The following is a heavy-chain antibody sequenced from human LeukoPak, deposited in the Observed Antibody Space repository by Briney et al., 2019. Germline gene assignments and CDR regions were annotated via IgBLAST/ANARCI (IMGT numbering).Heavy chain of an antibody. Sequence: GGSLRLSCAASGFTFSNYWMTWVRQAPGKGLEWVAHINQDGSKEYYMDSVKARFTISRDNAKNSLSLQMNSLRAEDTAVYYCVRDGGVSGYNLLDYWGQGTLVTVSS. V-gene: IGHV3-7*01. CDR3: VRDGGVSGYNLLDY. CDR1: GFTFSNYW. CDR2: INQDGSKE. J-gene: IGHJ4*02. D-gene: IGHD5-24*01.